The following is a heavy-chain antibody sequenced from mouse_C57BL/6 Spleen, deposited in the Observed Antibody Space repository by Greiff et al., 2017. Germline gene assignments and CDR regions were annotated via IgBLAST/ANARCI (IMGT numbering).Heavy chain of an antibody. CDR3: ARWTGYFDY. CDR2: VDPSGSET. J-gene: IGHJ2*01. CDR1: GSTFTSYW. D-gene: IGHD4-1*01. V-gene: IGHV1-52*01. Sequence: QVQLQQPGAELVRPGSSVKLSCTASGSTFTSYWMHWVKQRPIHGLEWIGNVDPSGSETHYNQKFKDKATLTVDTSSSTASMQLSSLTSEDSAVDYCARWTGYFDYWGQGTTLTVSS.